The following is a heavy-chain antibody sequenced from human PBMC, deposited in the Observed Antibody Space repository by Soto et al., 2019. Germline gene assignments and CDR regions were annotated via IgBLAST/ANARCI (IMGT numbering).Heavy chain of an antibody. CDR1: GGSISSADYY. J-gene: IGHJ1*01. CDR3: ARDLDGLHDDTSGPFPRPG. Sequence: ASETLSLTCTVSGGSISSADYYWSWIRQAPGRGLEWIGYIHSSGSIYYNPSLKSRATMSIDPAGNQFSLKVSSVTVADTAVYYCARDLDGLHDDTSGPFPRPGWGQGTLVTVSS. CDR2: IHSSGSI. V-gene: IGHV4-30-4*01. D-gene: IGHD3-22*01.